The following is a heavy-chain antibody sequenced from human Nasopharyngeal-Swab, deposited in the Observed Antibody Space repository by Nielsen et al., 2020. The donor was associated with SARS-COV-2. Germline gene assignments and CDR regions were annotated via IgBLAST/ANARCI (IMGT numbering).Heavy chain of an antibody. J-gene: IGHJ4*02. Sequence: EVSCKGSGYIFSNYWIGWVRQMPGKGLEWVGIIYPGDSDTRYSPSFQGQVTISADKSISTTYLQWSSLKASDTAMYYCARLLLSKYFDYWGQGTLVTVSS. CDR1: GYIFSNYW. CDR2: IYPGDSDT. V-gene: IGHV5-51*01. CDR3: ARLLLSKYFDY.